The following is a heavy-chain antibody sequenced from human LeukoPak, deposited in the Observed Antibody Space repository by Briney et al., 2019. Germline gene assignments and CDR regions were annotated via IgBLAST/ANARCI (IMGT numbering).Heavy chain of an antibody. Sequence: PGRSLRLSCAASGFTFSSYGMHWVRQAPGKGLEWVAVISYDGSNKYYADSVKGRFTISRDNSKNTLYLQMNSLRAEDTAVYYCARVDLYDFHFDYWGQGTLVTVSS. V-gene: IGHV3-30*03. CDR3: ARVDLYDFHFDY. D-gene: IGHD5/OR15-5a*01. CDR2: ISYDGSNK. CDR1: GFTFSSYG. J-gene: IGHJ4*02.